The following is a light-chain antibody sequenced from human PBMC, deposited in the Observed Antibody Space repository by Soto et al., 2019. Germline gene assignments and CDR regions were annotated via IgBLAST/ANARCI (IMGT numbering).Light chain of an antibody. CDR3: QQYNNWPPLT. J-gene: IGKJ4*01. CDR2: GAS. Sequence: EIVMTQSPATLSVSPGERATLSCRASQSVSSNLAWYQQKPGQAHRILIYGASTRDTGIPARFSGSGSGTEFTLTISSLQSEDFAVYYCQQYNNWPPLTFGGGTKVEIK. V-gene: IGKV3-15*01. CDR1: QSVSSN.